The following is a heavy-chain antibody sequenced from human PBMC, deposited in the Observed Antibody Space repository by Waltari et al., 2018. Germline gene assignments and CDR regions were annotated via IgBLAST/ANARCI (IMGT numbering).Heavy chain of an antibody. CDR3: ARSRKAVAVDY. Sequence: QVQLVESGGGVVQPGRSLRLSCAASGFTFSSDAMPWVRQAPGKGLGWVAVIWYDGSNKYYADSVKGRFTISRDNSKNTLYLQMNSLRAEDTAVYYCARSRKAVAVDYWGQGTLVTVSS. CDR1: GFTFSSDA. J-gene: IGHJ4*02. D-gene: IGHD6-19*01. V-gene: IGHV3-33*01. CDR2: IWYDGSNK.